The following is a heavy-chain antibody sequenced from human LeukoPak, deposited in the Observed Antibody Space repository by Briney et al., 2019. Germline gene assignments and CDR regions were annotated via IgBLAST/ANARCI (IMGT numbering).Heavy chain of an antibody. CDR3: ARVVADNRIHLWFDP. Sequence: SVKVSCKAAVGSVSSYAISWVRQAPGQGLEWMGRIIPIFGTANYAQKYQGRVTITEHDSTGTAYMELSSLRSEDTAVYYCARVVADNRIHLWFDPWGQGTLVTVSS. D-gene: IGHD2-15*01. CDR2: IIPIFGTA. J-gene: IGHJ5*02. CDR1: VGSVSSYA. V-gene: IGHV1-69*13.